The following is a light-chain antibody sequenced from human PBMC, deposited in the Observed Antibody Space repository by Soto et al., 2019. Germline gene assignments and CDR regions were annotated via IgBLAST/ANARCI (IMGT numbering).Light chain of an antibody. CDR2: DAS. V-gene: IGKV3-11*01. CDR3: QQYTGPPTT. Sequence: EIVLTQSPATLSLSPGESATLSCRASQSVSTYLVWYQQKPGQAPRLLIYDASSRATGIPDRFSGSGSGTDFTLTITRLEPEDSAVYFCQQYTGPPTTFGQGTRLEIK. CDR1: QSVSTY. J-gene: IGKJ5*01.